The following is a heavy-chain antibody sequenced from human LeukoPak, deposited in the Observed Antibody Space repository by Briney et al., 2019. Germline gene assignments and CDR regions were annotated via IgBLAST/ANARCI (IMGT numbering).Heavy chain of an antibody. D-gene: IGHD2-15*01. CDR2: ISPTGSTM. V-gene: IGHV3-48*04. CDR3: VRGGWRIIETGGDS. J-gene: IGHJ4*02. CDR1: EFTFSAYA. Sequence: GGSLRLPCATSEFTFSAYAMNWVRQAPGKGLEWVGYISPTGSTMFYAGSVKGRFTISRDNADNSLYLQMKSPRVEDTAMYYCVRGGWRIIETGGDSWGQGTLVTVSS.